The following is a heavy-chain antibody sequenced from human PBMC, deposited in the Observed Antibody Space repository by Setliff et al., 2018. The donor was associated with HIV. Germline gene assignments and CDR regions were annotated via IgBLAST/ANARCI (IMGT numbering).Heavy chain of an antibody. CDR3: ARSSMAGFDY. V-gene: IGHV4-39*07. D-gene: IGHD6-19*01. CDR2: IHLSDT. J-gene: IGHJ4*02. CDR1: GGSMRSNIYY. Sequence: SETLSLTCSVSGGSMRSNIYYWGWIRLSPAKGLEWIGSIHLSDTYYNPSLKSRVTISVDTSKDQFSLKLTSLTAADTAVYYCARSSMAGFDYWGQGKLVTVS.